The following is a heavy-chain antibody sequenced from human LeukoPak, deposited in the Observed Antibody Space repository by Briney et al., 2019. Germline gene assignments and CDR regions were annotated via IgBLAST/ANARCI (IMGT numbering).Heavy chain of an antibody. D-gene: IGHD4-23*01. V-gene: IGHV3-66*01. J-gene: IGHJ4*02. CDR3: AGTAVTNLDS. CDR2: IHSGGTT. CDR1: GFTVTSNF. Sequence: GGSLRLSCAASGFTVTSNFMSWVRQAPGKGLEWVSVIHSGGTTYYADSVKGRFTISRDISKNALYLQMNSLRGDDTAVYYCAGTAVTNLDSWGQGNLVTVSS.